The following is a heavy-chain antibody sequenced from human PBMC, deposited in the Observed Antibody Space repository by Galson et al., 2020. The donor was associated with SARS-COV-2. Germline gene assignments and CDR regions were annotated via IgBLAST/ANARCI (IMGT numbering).Heavy chain of an antibody. D-gene: IGHD4-17*01. J-gene: IGHJ4*02. CDR2: IDWDDDK. Sequence: SGPTLVKPTQTLTLTCTFSGFSLSTSGMCVIWIRQPPGKALEWLARIDWDDDKYYSTSLKTRLTISKDTSKNQVVLTMTNMDPVDTATYYCARMLTMVSAYDYWGQGTLVTVSS. CDR3: ARMLTMVSAYDY. CDR1: GFSLSTSGMC. V-gene: IGHV2-70*11.